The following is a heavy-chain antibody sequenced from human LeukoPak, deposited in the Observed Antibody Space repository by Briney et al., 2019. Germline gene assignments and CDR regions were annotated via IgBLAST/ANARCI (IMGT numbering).Heavy chain of an antibody. J-gene: IGHJ5*02. CDR1: GGTFSSHA. Sequence: SVKVSCKASGGTFSSHAISWVRQAPGQGLEWMGGIIPIFGTANYAQKFQGRVTITADKSTSTAYMELSSLRSEDTAVYYCARDWRYNWNYSFFTNWFDPWGQGTLVTVSS. V-gene: IGHV1-69*06. CDR3: ARDWRYNWNYSFFTNWFDP. CDR2: IIPIFGTA. D-gene: IGHD1-7*01.